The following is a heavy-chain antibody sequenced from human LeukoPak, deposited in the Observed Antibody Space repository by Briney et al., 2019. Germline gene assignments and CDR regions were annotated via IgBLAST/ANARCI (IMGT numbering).Heavy chain of an antibody. CDR3: ATYFYGDYASYYFDI. V-gene: IGHV4-59*08. Sequence: SETLSLTCTVSGGSIGSYYWSWIRQPPGKGLEWIGYIYYSGSTNYNPSLKSRVTISVDTSKNQFSLKLSSVTAADTAVYYCATYFYGDYASYYFDIWGRGTPVSVSS. D-gene: IGHD4-17*01. CDR1: GGSIGSYY. J-gene: IGHJ4*02. CDR2: IYYSGST.